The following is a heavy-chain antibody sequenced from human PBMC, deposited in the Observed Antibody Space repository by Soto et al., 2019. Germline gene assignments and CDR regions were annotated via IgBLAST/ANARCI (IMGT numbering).Heavy chain of an antibody. CDR2: IDTSGST. V-gene: IGHV4-4*07. CDR3: ARGGQDFWSGPFDY. CDR1: GGSISNYY. J-gene: IGHJ4*02. Sequence: SETLSLTCTVSGGSISNYYCNWIRQPAGKGLEWIGRIDTSGSTNCNPSLKSRVTMSVDTSKQEFSLKLSSVTAADTALYYCARGGQDFWSGPFDYWGRGALVTVS. D-gene: IGHD3-3*01.